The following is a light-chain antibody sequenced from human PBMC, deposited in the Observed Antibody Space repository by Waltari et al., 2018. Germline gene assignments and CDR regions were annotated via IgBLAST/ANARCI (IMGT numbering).Light chain of an antibody. CDR1: QGISSW. V-gene: IGKV1-12*01. Sequence: DIQMTQSPSSVSASVGDGVTITCRASQGISSWLAWYQQKPGKAPNLLIDDGYSLQSGVPSRFSGSGSGTVFTLTISSLQPEDFATYYCQQGNSFPITFGQGTRLEIK. CDR2: DGY. CDR3: QQGNSFPIT. J-gene: IGKJ5*01.